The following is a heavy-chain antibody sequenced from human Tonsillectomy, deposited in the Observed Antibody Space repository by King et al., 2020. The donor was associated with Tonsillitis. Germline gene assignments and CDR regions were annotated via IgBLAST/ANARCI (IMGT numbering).Heavy chain of an antibody. D-gene: IGHD2-2*01. CDR3: ARDNVVLVPAVIDY. CDR1: CYTFSTSG. V-gene: IGHV1-18*01. J-gene: IGHJ4*02. CDR2: ISVYHGYT. Sequence: VQLVQSGAEVKKPGASVKVSCKASCYTFSTSGISWVRQAPGQGREWMGWISVYHGYTNYAQVVQDRLTLTTDKSTNTAYMELRSLRSDDTAIYYCARDNVVLVPAVIDYWGQGTLVTVSS.